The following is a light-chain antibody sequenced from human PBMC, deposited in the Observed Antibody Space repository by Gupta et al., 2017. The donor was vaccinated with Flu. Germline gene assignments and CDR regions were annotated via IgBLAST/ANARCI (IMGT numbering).Light chain of an antibody. CDR3: QHYNTYHT. CDR1: QNINSR. J-gene: IGKJ2*01. Sequence: DIQVTQSPSTLSASVGDRVTITCRASQNINSRLAWYQQKPGKAPNLLIYRASSLETGVPSRFSGSGSGTEFTLTTSSLQPDDFATYYCQHYNTYHTFGQGTKLEIK. CDR2: RAS. V-gene: IGKV1-5*03.